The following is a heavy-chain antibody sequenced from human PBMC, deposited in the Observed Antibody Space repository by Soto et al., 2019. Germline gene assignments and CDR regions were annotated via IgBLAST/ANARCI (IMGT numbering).Heavy chain of an antibody. Sequence: ASVKVSFKASGGTFSSYAISWVRQAPGQGLEWMGGIIPIFGTANYAQKFQGRVTITADESTSTAYMELSSLRSEDTAVYYCARDQYYDFWSGYPNYGMDVWGQGTTVTVSS. CDR2: IIPIFGTA. D-gene: IGHD3-3*01. CDR3: ARDQYYDFWSGYPNYGMDV. V-gene: IGHV1-69*13. CDR1: GGTFSSYA. J-gene: IGHJ6*02.